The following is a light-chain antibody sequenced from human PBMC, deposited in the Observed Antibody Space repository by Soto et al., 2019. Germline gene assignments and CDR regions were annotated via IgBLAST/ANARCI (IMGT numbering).Light chain of an antibody. V-gene: IGLV2-14*01. J-gene: IGLJ1*01. CDR1: SSDVGGYNY. CDR2: DVS. Sequence: ALTQPASVSGSPGQSITISCTGTSSDVGGYNYVSWYQQHPGKAPKLMIYDVSNRPSGVSNRFSGSKSGNTASLTISGLQAEDEADYYCSSYTSSSTYVFGTGTKVTVL. CDR3: SSYTSSSTYV.